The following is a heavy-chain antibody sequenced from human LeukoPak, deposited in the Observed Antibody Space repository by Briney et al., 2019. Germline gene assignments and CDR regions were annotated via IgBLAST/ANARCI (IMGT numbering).Heavy chain of an antibody. CDR2: FDPEDGET. J-gene: IGHJ4*02. V-gene: IGHV1-24*01. Sequence: ASVKVSCKASGYTFTGYYMHWVRQAPGKGLEWMGGFDPEDGETIYAQKFQGRVTMTEDTSTDTAYMELSSLRSEDTAVYYCATDPSDAVVGVGGWGQGTLVTVSS. CDR1: GYTFTGYY. D-gene: IGHD6-19*01. CDR3: ATDPSDAVVGVGG.